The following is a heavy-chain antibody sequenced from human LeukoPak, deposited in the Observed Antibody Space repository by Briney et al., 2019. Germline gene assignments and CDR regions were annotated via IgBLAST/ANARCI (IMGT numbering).Heavy chain of an antibody. CDR3: ARYGAMEARNAFHL. V-gene: IGHV4-59*08. CDR2: THYSGSS. CDR1: GGSISTYY. Sequence: SETLSLTCTASGGSISTYYWSWIRQRPGKELEFIGYTHYSGSSDYNPSLKSRITMSIDTSRSQFSLNLNSVTASDTAVYYCARYGAMEARNAFHLWGQGTMVTVSS. J-gene: IGHJ3*01. D-gene: IGHD1-1*01.